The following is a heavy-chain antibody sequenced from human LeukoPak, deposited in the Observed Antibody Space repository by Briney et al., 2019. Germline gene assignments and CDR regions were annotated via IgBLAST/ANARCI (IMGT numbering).Heavy chain of an antibody. Sequence: PGGSLRLSCAASGFTFSSYAMSWVRQAPGKGLEWVSPISGSGGSTYYADSVKGRFTISRDNSKNTLYLQMNSLRAEDTAVYYCAKRGKIAVAGADDAFDIWGQGTMVTVSS. CDR3: AKRGKIAVAGADDAFDI. D-gene: IGHD6-19*01. J-gene: IGHJ3*02. V-gene: IGHV3-23*01. CDR1: GFTFSSYA. CDR2: ISGSGGST.